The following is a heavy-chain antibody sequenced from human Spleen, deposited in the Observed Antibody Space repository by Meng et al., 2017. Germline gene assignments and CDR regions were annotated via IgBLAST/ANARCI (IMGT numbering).Heavy chain of an antibody. Sequence: SGPTLVKPTQTLTLTCTFSGFSLSTSGMRVSWIRQPPGKAREWLARIGWDGEKFYSTSLKTRLTISNDTSKNQVVLTMTNMDPVDTATYYCARSYYDSSEAIYYFDYWGQGTRVTGSS. J-gene: IGHJ4*02. CDR1: GFSLSTSGMR. CDR2: IGWDGEK. CDR3: ARSYYDSSEAIYYFDY. V-gene: IGHV2-70*04. D-gene: IGHD3-22*01.